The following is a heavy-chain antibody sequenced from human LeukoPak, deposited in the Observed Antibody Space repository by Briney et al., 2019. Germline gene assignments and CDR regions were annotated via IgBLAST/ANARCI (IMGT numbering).Heavy chain of an antibody. CDR3: ARTTKIRITMVRGAYHSDYYYYMDV. D-gene: IGHD3-10*01. CDR2: INHSGST. J-gene: IGHJ6*03. Sequence: PSETLSLTCAVYGGSLSGYFWSWISQPPGKGLEWIGEINHSGSTNYNPSLKSRVTISVDTSKNQFSLKLSSVTAADTAVYYCARTTKIRITMVRGAYHSDYYYYMDVWGKGTTVTISS. CDR1: GGSLSGYF. V-gene: IGHV4-34*01.